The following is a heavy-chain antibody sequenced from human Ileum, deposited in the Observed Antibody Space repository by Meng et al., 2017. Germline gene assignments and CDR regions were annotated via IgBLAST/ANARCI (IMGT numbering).Heavy chain of an antibody. CDR2: LNTNTGNP. Sequence: QVQLVQSGSELKEPGASVKVSCKDSGYSFTSYAINWLRQAPGQGLEWMGWLNTNTGNPTYAQDFTGRFVFSLDTSVSTAYLQISSLESEDTAVYFCARVVGYCSVSSCHSAYWGQGTLVTVSS. V-gene: IGHV7-4-1*02. CDR1: GYSFTSYA. CDR3: ARVVGYCSVSSCHSAY. J-gene: IGHJ4*02. D-gene: IGHD2-15*01.